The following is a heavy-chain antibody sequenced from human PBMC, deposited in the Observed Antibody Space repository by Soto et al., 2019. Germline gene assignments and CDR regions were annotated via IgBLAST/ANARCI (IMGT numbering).Heavy chain of an antibody. CDR2: IVPIYRTA. D-gene: IGHD6-13*01. Sequence: GASVKVSCKASGGTFSSYRFNWVRQARGQGLEWLGGIVPIYRTADYAQKFQGRVTITADESTRTVYMELSRLKLQDTALYYCARDSGAKLSSSWGQGTLVTVSS. V-gene: IGHV1-69*13. CDR3: ARDSGAKLSSS. CDR1: GGTFSSYR. J-gene: IGHJ4*02.